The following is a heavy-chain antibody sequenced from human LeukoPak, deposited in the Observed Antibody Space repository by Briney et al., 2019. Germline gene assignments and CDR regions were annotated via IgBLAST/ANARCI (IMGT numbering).Heavy chain of an antibody. D-gene: IGHD3-22*01. CDR3: AKAHHYDSSGYSDY. V-gene: IGHV3-23*01. Sequence: GGSLRLSCAASGFTFSSYAMSWVRQAPGKGLEWVSAISGSGGSTYYADSVKGRFNISRDNSKNTLYLQMNSLRAEDTAVYYCAKAHHYDSSGYSDYWGQGTLVTVSS. J-gene: IGHJ4*02. CDR2: ISGSGGST. CDR1: GFTFSSYA.